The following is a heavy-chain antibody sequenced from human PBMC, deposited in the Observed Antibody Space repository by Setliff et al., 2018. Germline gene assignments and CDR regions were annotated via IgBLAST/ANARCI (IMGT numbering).Heavy chain of an antibody. J-gene: IGHJ4*02. CDR1: GGSISSGGYY. CDR2: IYYSGST. V-gene: IGHV4-31*03. CDR3: ARAYSGSQYPCYFEF. D-gene: IGHD1-26*01. Sequence: TLSLTCTVSGGSISSGGYYWSWIRQHPGKGLEWIGYIYYSGSTYYNPSLKSRVTISVDTSKNQFSLKLSSVTAADTAVYYCARAYSGSQYPCYFEFWGQGTLVTVSS.